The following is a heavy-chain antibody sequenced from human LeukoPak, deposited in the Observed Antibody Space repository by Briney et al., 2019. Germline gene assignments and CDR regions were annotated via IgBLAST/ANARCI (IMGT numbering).Heavy chain of an antibody. V-gene: IGHV4-4*07. Sequence: SETLSLTCTVSGGSISSYYWSWIRQPAGKGLEWIGRIYTSGSTNYNPSLKSRVTMSVDTSKNQFSLKLSSVTAADTAVYYCARDLSEGSSWSYYFDYWGRGTLVTVSS. J-gene: IGHJ4*02. CDR3: ARDLSEGSSWSYYFDY. CDR2: IYTSGST. CDR1: GGSISSYY. D-gene: IGHD6-13*01.